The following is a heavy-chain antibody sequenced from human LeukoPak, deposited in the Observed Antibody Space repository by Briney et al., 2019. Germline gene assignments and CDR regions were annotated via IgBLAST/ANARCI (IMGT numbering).Heavy chain of an antibody. Sequence: PSETLSLTCTVSGGSISSSSYYWGWIRQPPGKGLEWIGSIYYSGSTYYNPSLKSRVTISVDTSKNQFSLKLSSVTAADTAVYYCARHDVDTAMANFDYWGQGTLVTVSS. CDR2: IYYSGST. V-gene: IGHV4-39*01. J-gene: IGHJ4*02. CDR1: GGSISSSSYY. D-gene: IGHD5-18*01. CDR3: ARHDVDTAMANFDY.